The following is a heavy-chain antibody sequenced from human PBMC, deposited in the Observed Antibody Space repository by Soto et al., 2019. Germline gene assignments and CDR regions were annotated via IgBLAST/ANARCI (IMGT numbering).Heavy chain of an antibody. Sequence: ASVKVSCKASGGTFSSYAISWVRQAPGQGLEWMGGIIPIFGTANYAQRFQGRVTITADKSTSTAYIELSSLTSEDTAVYYCAGDNGVSRFLEWPLDYWGQGTLVTVSS. J-gene: IGHJ4*02. CDR1: GGTFSSYA. CDR2: IIPIFGTA. V-gene: IGHV1-69*06. D-gene: IGHD3-3*01. CDR3: AGDNGVSRFLEWPLDY.